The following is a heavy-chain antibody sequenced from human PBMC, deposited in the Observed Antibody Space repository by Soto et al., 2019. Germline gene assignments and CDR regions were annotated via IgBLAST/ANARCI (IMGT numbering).Heavy chain of an antibody. CDR1: GYTFTGYY. V-gene: IGHV3-30*18. J-gene: IGHJ4*02. CDR3: AKGNILDY. CDR2: ISYDGSNK. Sequence: QVQLVQSGAEVKKPGASVKVSCKASGYTFTGYYMHWVRQAPGKGLEWVAVISYDGSNKYYADSVKGRFTISRDNSKNTLYLQMNSLRAEDTAVYYCAKGNILDYWGQGTLVTVSS.